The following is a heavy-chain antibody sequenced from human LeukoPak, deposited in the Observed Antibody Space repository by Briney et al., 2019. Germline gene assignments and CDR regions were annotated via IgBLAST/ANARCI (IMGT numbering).Heavy chain of an antibody. CDR3: ARVQWLVEDY. CDR2: INHSGST. D-gene: IGHD6-19*01. Sequence: SETLSLTCAVYGGSFSGYYWSWIRQPPGKGLEWIGEINHSGSTNYNPSLKSRVTISVDTSKNPFSLKLSSVTAADTAVYYCARVQWLVEDYWGQGTLVTVSS. V-gene: IGHV4-34*01. CDR1: GGSFSGYY. J-gene: IGHJ4*02.